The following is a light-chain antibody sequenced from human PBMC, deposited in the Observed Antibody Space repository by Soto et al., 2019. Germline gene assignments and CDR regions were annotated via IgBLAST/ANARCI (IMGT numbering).Light chain of an antibody. J-gene: IGKJ5*01. Sequence: IQMTPSTSPLSSSXGYTVTITCPASQDITNYLNWYQQKPGKAPKLLIYAASSLQSGVPSRFSGSGSGTDFTLTISSLQPEDFATYYCQQLNSYPITVGQGTRLEIK. V-gene: IGKV1-39*01. CDR2: AAS. CDR3: QQLNSYPIT. CDR1: QDITNY.